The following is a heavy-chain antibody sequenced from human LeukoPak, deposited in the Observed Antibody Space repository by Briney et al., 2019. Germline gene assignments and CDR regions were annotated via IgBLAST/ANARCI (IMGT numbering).Heavy chain of an antibody. V-gene: IGHV4-34*01. CDR2: INHTGTT. J-gene: IGHJ4*02. CDR1: GGSFSGYY. Sequence: PSETLSLTCAVYGGSFSGYYWTWIRQPPGKGLEWIGEINHTGTTNYNPSLKSRVTISVDTSKYQFSLRLSSVTAADTAVYYCARAGDSSGYGDSWGQGTPVTVSS. D-gene: IGHD3-22*01. CDR3: ARAGDSSGYGDS.